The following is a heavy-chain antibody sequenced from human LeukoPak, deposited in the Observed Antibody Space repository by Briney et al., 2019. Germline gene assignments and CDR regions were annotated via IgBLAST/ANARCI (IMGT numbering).Heavy chain of an antibody. J-gene: IGHJ5*02. CDR2: IYHSGST. V-gene: IGHV4-30-2*01. Sequence: SETLSLTCTVSGGSISSGGYYWSWLRQPPGKGLEWNGYIYHSGSTYYNPSLKSRVTISVDRSKNQFSLKLSSVTAADTAVYYCARNAIRFLEWFPFDPWGQGTLVTVSS. CDR1: GGSISSGGYY. D-gene: IGHD3-3*01. CDR3: ARNAIRFLEWFPFDP.